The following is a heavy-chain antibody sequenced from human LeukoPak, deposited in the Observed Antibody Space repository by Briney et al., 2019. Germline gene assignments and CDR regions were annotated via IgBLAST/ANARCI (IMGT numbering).Heavy chain of an antibody. CDR2: ISFDGGNK. CDR3: ARDIVAGSGSLDY. CDR1: GFTFSSYA. Sequence: GGSLRLSCAASGFTFSSYAMHWVRQAPGKGLEWVAVISFDGGNKYYADSVKGRFTISRDNSKNTLYLQMNSLRAEDTAVYSCARDIVAGSGSLDYWGQGTLVTVSS. V-gene: IGHV3-30-3*01. J-gene: IGHJ4*02. D-gene: IGHD3-10*01.